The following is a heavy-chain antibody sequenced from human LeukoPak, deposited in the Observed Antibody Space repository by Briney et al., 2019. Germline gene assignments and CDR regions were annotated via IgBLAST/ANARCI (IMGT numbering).Heavy chain of an antibody. J-gene: IGHJ4*02. Sequence: PGGSLRLSCAASGFTSSSYAMSWVRQAPGRGLEWVSTISGSGGSTYYADSVKGRFTISRDNSKNTLYLQMNSLRAEDTAIYYCAKGPIFGELLYYFDYWGQGTLVTVSS. V-gene: IGHV3-23*01. D-gene: IGHD3-10*01. CDR1: GFTSSSYA. CDR2: ISGSGGST. CDR3: AKGPIFGELLYYFDY.